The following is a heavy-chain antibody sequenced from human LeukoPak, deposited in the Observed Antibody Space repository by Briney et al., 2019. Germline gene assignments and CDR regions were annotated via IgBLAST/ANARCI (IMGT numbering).Heavy chain of an antibody. V-gene: IGHV4-59*01. CDR3: ARSHGSGIKKGDY. CDR2: IYYTGST. Sequence: PSETLSLTCTVSGGSISNYYWSWIRQPPGKGLEWIGYIYYTGSTNYNPSLRRRVTISVDTSKNQFSLKLSSVTAADTAVYYCARSHGSGIKKGDYWGQGTLVTVSS. J-gene: IGHJ4*02. D-gene: IGHD3-10*01. CDR1: GGSISNYY.